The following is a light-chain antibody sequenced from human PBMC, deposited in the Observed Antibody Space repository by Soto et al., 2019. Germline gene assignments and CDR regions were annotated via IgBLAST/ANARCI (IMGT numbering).Light chain of an antibody. CDR2: GAS. Sequence: EIMMTQSPANVSVFPGERATLSCRASQSIDSDLAWYQQKPGHVPRLLIYGASTRATGVPARFSGSGSGTEFTLTIISLQSDDFAVYYGQQYRHWRTFGPGTKVEIK. CDR1: QSIDSD. CDR3: QQYRHWRT. J-gene: IGKJ1*01. V-gene: IGKV3-15*01.